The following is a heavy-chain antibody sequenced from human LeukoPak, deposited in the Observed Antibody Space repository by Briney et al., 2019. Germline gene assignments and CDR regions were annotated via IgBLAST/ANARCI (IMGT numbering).Heavy chain of an antibody. Sequence: ASVKVSCKASGGTFSSYAISWVRQAPGQGLEWMGGIIPIFGTANYAQKFQGRVTITADESTSTAYMELSSLRSEDTAVYYCARGGRGGGYYYYYMDVWGKGTTVTISS. J-gene: IGHJ6*03. CDR3: ARGGRGGGYYYYYMDV. V-gene: IGHV1-69*13. D-gene: IGHD3-16*01. CDR1: GGTFSSYA. CDR2: IIPIFGTA.